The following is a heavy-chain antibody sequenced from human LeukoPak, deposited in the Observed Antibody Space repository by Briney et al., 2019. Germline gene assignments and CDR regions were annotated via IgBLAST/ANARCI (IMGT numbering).Heavy chain of an antibody. CDR2: INPNSGDT. V-gene: IGHV1-2*02. CDR3: ARAVVTSPRSAFDI. D-gene: IGHD4-23*01. CDR1: GYTFTGYY. J-gene: IGHJ3*02. Sequence: ASVKVSCKASGYTFTGYYMHWVRQAPGQGLEWMGWINPNSGDTNYAQKFQGRVTMIRDTSISTAYMELSRLRSDDTAVYYCARAVVTSPRSAFDIWGQGTMVTVSS.